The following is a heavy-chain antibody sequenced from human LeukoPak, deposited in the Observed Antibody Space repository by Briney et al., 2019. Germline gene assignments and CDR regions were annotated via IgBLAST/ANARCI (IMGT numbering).Heavy chain of an antibody. D-gene: IGHD2-15*01. CDR2: IYSGGST. V-gene: IGHV3-66*01. Sequence: GGSLRLSCAASGFTVSSNYMSWVRQAPGKGLEWVSVIYSGGSTYYADSVKGRFTISRDNSKNTLYLQMNSLRAEDTAVYYCASLLRCSGGSCHSSFDYWGQGTLVTVSS. CDR3: ASLLRCSGGSCHSSFDY. CDR1: GFTVSSNY. J-gene: IGHJ4*02.